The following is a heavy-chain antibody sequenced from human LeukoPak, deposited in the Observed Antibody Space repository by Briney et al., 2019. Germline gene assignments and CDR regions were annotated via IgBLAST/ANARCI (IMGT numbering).Heavy chain of an antibody. CDR3: ARGTVAPLDY. J-gene: IGHJ4*02. V-gene: IGHV4-31*03. D-gene: IGHD4-23*01. Sequence: SETLSLTCTVSGYSISSGGYYWSWIRQHPGKGLEWIGYIYYSGSTYYNPSLKSRVTISVDTSKNQFSLKLSSVTAADTAVYYCARGTVAPLDYWGQGTLVTVSS. CDR1: GYSISSGGYY. CDR2: IYYSGST.